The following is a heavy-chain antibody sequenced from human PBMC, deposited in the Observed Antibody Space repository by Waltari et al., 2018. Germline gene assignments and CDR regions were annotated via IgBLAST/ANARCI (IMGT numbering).Heavy chain of an antibody. V-gene: IGHV4-39*01. CDR3: VRHRVPEPTLGWLLYWGFDY. CDR2: FDYSWST. J-gene: IGHJ4*02. D-gene: IGHD3-3*01. Sequence: LQLQESGPGLVKPSETLSLTCAVSGGSLSSYNYYWGWIRQPPGKGLEWLGSFDYSWSTLYNPSLKILVTISVDTSKTQFSLELTSVTAADTAVYYCVRHRVPEPTLGWLLYWGFDYWGQGTLVTVSS. CDR1: GGSLSSYNYY.